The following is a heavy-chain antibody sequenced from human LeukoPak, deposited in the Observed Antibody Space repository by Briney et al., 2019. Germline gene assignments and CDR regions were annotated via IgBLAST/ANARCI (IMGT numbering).Heavy chain of an antibody. V-gene: IGHV3-7*03. J-gene: IGHJ4*02. Sequence: GGSLRLSCVASGFTFSSYWMSWVRQAPGKGLEWVANIKQDGSEKYYVDSVKGRFTTSRDNAKNSLYLQMNSLRAEDTAVYYCARKPLRYFDWLNDYWGQGTLVTVSS. CDR1: GFTFSSYW. CDR2: IKQDGSEK. D-gene: IGHD3-9*01. CDR3: ARKPLRYFDWLNDY.